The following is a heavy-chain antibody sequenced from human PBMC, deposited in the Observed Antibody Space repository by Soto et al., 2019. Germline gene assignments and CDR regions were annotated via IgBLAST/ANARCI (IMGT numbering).Heavy chain of an antibody. Sequence: PGGSLRLSCAASGFTFSSYIMNWVRQAPGKGLEWVSSISSSSSYIYYADSVKGRFTISRDNAKNSLYLQMNSLRAEDTAVYYCARAGVFEKSFDYWGQGTLVTVSS. J-gene: IGHJ4*02. CDR1: GFTFSSYI. CDR3: ARAGVFEKSFDY. V-gene: IGHV3-21*01. CDR2: ISSSSSYI. D-gene: IGHD3-10*02.